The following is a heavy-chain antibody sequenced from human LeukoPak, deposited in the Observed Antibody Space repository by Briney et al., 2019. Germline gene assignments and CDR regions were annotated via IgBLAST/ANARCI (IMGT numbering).Heavy chain of an antibody. CDR1: GYSFTSYW. CDR2: IYPGDSDT. Sequence: GESLRISCKGSGYSFTSYWIGWVRQMPGKGLEWMGIIYPGDSDTGYSPSFQGQVTISADKSISTAYLQWSSLKASDTAMYYCARHPKVRGVRGYYYYMDVWGKGTTVTVSS. V-gene: IGHV5-51*01. CDR3: ARHPKVRGVRGYYYYMDV. D-gene: IGHD3-10*01. J-gene: IGHJ6*03.